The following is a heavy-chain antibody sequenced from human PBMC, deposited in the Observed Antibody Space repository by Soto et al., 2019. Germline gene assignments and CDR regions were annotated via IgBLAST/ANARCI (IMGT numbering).Heavy chain of an antibody. CDR1: GGSFSGYY. J-gene: IGHJ4*02. CDR3: ASYCGGDCLNPFDF. D-gene: IGHD2-21*02. Sequence: QGQLQQWGAGLLKPSETLSLTCAVYGGSFSGYYWSWIRQPPGKGLEWIGEINHSGSTNYNPSLKSRVTPSVDTSQNQFSLKLSSVTAADTAVYYCASYCGGDCLNPFDFWGQGTLVTVSS. CDR2: INHSGST. V-gene: IGHV4-34*01.